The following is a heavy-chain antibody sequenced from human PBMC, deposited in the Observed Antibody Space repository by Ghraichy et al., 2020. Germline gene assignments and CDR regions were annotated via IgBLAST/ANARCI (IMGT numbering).Heavy chain of an antibody. CDR2: INHSGST. Sequence: SETLSLTCAVYGGSFSGYYWSWIRQPPGKGLEWIGEINHSGSTNYNPSLKSRVTISVDTSKNQFSLKLSSVTAADTAVYYCARGPQIYGSGSYRRREIVYWGQGTLVTVSS. V-gene: IGHV4-34*01. CDR1: GGSFSGYY. CDR3: ARGPQIYGSGSYRRREIVY. D-gene: IGHD3-10*01. J-gene: IGHJ4*02.